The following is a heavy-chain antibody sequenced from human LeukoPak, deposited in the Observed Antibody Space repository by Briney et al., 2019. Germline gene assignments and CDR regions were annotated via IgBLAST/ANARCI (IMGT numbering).Heavy chain of an antibody. J-gene: IGHJ4*02. CDR2: ISYDGSNK. Sequence: GSLRLSCAASGFTFSSYAMHWVRQAPGKGLEWVAVISYDGSNKYYVDSVKGRFTISRDNSKNTLYLQMSSLRAEDTAVYYCARDRHDYVWGSYRLPGYWGQGTLVTVSS. D-gene: IGHD3-16*02. V-gene: IGHV3-30-3*01. CDR1: GFTFSSYA. CDR3: ARDRHDYVWGSYRLPGY.